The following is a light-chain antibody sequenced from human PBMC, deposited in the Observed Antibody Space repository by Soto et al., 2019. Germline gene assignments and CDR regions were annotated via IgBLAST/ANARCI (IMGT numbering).Light chain of an antibody. Sequence: QSALTQPASVSGSPGQSITISCTETSSDVGSYNLVSWYQQHPGKAPKLMIYEGSKWPSGVSNRFSGSKSGNTASLTISGLQAEDEADYYCCSYAGSSTLFGGGTKLTVL. J-gene: IGLJ2*01. CDR3: CSYAGSSTL. CDR1: SSDVGSYNL. V-gene: IGLV2-23*01. CDR2: EGS.